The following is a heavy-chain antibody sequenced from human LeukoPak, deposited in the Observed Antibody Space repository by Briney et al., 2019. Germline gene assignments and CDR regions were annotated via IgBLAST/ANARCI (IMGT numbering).Heavy chain of an antibody. J-gene: IGHJ3*02. CDR1: GFTFSSYA. Sequence: GGSLRLSCAASGFTFSSYAMIWVRQAPGKGLEWVSAIRGSGDITLYADSVKGRFTISRDNSKNTLYLQMNRLRAEDTAVYYCAKGGYIWGSYRLYAFDIWGQGTMVTVSS. CDR3: AKGGYIWGSYRLYAFDI. V-gene: IGHV3-23*01. D-gene: IGHD3-16*02. CDR2: IRGSGDIT.